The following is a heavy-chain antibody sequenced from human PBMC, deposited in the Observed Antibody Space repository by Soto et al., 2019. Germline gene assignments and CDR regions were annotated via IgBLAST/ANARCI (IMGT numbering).Heavy chain of an antibody. CDR3: ARHPATTVTTSPLFDS. CDR2: IYYSGST. J-gene: IGHJ4*02. CDR1: GGSISSSSYY. D-gene: IGHD4-17*01. V-gene: IGHV4-39*01. Sequence: QLQLQESGPGLVKPSETLSLTCTVSGGSISSSSYYWGWIRQPPGKGLEWIGSIYYSGSTYYNPSLKSRVTISVDTSKSQFSLKLSSVTAADTAVYYCARHPATTVTTSPLFDSWGQGTLVTVSS.